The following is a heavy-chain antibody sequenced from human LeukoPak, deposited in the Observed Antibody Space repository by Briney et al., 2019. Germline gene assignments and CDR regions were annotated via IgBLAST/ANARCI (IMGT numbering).Heavy chain of an antibody. J-gene: IGHJ4*02. CDR1: GGSISSGGYY. V-gene: IGHV4-61*02. CDR3: ARGSSGIPYYFDY. Sequence: SQTLSLTCTVSGGSISSGGYYWSWIRQPAGKGLEWIGRIYTSGSTNYNPSLKSRVTISVDTSKNQFSLKLSSVTAAGTAVYYCARGSSGIPYYFDYWGQGTLVTVSS. CDR2: IYTSGST. D-gene: IGHD3-22*01.